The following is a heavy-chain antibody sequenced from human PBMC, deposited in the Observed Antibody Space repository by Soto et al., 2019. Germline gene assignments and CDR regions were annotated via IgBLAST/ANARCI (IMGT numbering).Heavy chain of an antibody. V-gene: IGHV5-51*01. CDR1: GYSFTSYW. D-gene: IGHD3-10*01. Sequence: GESLKISCKGSGYSFTSYWIGWVRQMPGKGLEWMGIIYPGDSDTRYSPSFQGQVTISADKSISTAYLQWSSLKASDTAMYYCARSDYYGSGSSHGFDPWGQGTLVTVSS. CDR2: IYPGDSDT. J-gene: IGHJ5*02. CDR3: ARSDYYGSGSSHGFDP.